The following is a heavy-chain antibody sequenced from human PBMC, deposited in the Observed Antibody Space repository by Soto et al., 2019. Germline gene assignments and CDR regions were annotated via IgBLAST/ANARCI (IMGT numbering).Heavy chain of an antibody. CDR2: ISGSGGST. J-gene: IGHJ6*02. V-gene: IGHV3-23*01. D-gene: IGHD6-19*01. CDR3: AKVGVAPYYYYYGMDV. Sequence: ESGGGLVQPGGSLRLSCAASGFTFSSYAMSWVRQAPGKGLEWVSAISGSGGSTYYADSVKGRFTISRDNSKNTLYLQMNSLRAEDTAVYYCAKVGVAPYYYYYGMDVWGQGTTVTVSS. CDR1: GFTFSSYA.